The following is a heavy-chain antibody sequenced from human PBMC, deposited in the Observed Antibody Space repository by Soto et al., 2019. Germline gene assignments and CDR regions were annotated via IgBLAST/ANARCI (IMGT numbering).Heavy chain of an antibody. CDR1: GFTFSGSG. CDR2: IRTKANNYAT. V-gene: IGHV3-73*01. Sequence: GGSLRLSCAASGFTFSGSGIHWVRQASGKGLEWVGRIRTKANNYATAYAASVKGRFTISRDDSKNMAYLQMNSLKTEDTAVYYCTAMAGIDYWGQGTLVTVSS. J-gene: IGHJ4*02. D-gene: IGHD6-19*01. CDR3: TAMAGIDY.